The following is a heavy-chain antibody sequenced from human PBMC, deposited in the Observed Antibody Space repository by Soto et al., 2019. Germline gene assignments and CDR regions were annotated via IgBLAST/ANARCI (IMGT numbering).Heavy chain of an antibody. CDR3: GTRGGGHYYYYGMDV. CDR1: GGTFSSYA. D-gene: IGHD1-1*01. V-gene: IGHV1-69*12. CDR2: IIPIFGTA. J-gene: IGHJ6*02. Sequence: QVQLVQSGAEVKKPGSSVKVSCKASGGTFSSYAISWVRQAPGQGLEWMGGIIPIFGTANHAQKFQGRVTITADESTGKAHMELGGPRSEDTAVYYWGTRGGGHYYYYGMDVWGQGTTVTVSS.